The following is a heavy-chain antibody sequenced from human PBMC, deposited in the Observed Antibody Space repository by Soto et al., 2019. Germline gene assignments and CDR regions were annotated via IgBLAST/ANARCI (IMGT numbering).Heavy chain of an antibody. CDR2: ISGSGGST. CDR3: AKVGGSSEVGSRETKKYYYYYYMDV. J-gene: IGHJ6*03. D-gene: IGHD6-6*01. V-gene: IGHV3-23*01. Sequence: GGSLRLSCAASGFTFSSYAMSWVRQAPGKGLEWVSAISGSGGSTYYADSVKGRFTISRDNSKNTLYLQMNSLRAEDTAVYYCAKVGGSSEVGSRETKKYYYYYYMDVWGKGTTVTVSS. CDR1: GFTFSSYA.